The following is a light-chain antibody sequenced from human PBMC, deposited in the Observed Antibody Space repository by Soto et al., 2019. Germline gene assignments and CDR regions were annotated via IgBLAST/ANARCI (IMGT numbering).Light chain of an antibody. V-gene: IGLV9-49*01. J-gene: IGLJ3*02. Sequence: QLVLTQPPSASASLGASVTLTCTLSSGYSNYKVDWYQQGPGKGPRFVMRVGTGGIVGSKGDGIPDRFSVLGSGLNRYLTIKNIQEEDESDYHCGADHGSGNNCVGVFGGGTKVTVL. CDR3: GADHGSGNNCVGV. CDR1: SGYSNYK. CDR2: VGTGGIVG.